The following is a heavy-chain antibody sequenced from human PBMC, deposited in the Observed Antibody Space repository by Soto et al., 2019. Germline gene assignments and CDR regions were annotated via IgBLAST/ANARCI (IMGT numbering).Heavy chain of an antibody. CDR1: GYTFTSYD. D-gene: IGHD3-3*01. Sequence: ASVKVSCKASGYTFTSYDINWVRQATGQGLEWMGWMNPNSGNTGYAQKFQGRVTMTRNTSISTAYMELSSLRSEDTAVYYCARGIRFLEWLLSRKGYYFDYWGQGTLVTVSS. CDR2: MNPNSGNT. J-gene: IGHJ4*02. CDR3: ARGIRFLEWLLSRKGYYFDY. V-gene: IGHV1-8*01.